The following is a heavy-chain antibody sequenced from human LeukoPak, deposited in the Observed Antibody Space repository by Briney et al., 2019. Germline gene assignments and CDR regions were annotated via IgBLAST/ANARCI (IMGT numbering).Heavy chain of an antibody. CDR2: INPSGGST. D-gene: IGHD5-24*01. CDR3: ARSRKVAWLQRHESFDY. J-gene: IGHJ4*02. CDR1: GFTFSSYG. V-gene: IGHV1-46*01. Sequence: PGGSLRLSCAASGFTFSSYGMHWVRQAPGQGLEWMGIINPSGGSTSYAQKFQGRVTMTRDTSTSTVYMELSSLRSEDTAVYYCARSRKVAWLQRHESFDYWGQGTLVTVSS.